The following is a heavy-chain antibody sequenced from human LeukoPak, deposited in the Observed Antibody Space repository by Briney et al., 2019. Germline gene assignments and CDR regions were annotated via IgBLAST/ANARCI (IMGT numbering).Heavy chain of an antibody. J-gene: IGHJ4*02. CDR3: ARGGDYRPFDY. CDR2: IYYSGST. Sequence: SETLSLTCTVSGGSISSHYWSWIRQPPGKGLEWIGYIYYSGSTNYNPSLKSRVTISVDTSKNQFSLKLSSVTAADTAVYYCARGGDYRPFDYWGLGTLVTVSS. D-gene: IGHD2-21*02. V-gene: IGHV4-59*11. CDR1: GGSISSHY.